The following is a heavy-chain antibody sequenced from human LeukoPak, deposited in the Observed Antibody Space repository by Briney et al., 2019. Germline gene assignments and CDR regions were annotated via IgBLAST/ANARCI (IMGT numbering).Heavy chain of an antibody. V-gene: IGHV3-23*01. D-gene: IGHD3-10*01. CDR2: ISGSGGST. CDR1: GFTFSDYY. CDR3: AKIALWFGEYFDY. J-gene: IGHJ4*02. Sequence: PGGSLRLSCAASGFTFSDYYMSWIRQAPGKGLEWVSAISGSGGSTYYADSVKGRFTISRDNSKNTLYLQMNSLRAEDTAVYYCAKIALWFGEYFDYWGQGTLVTVSS.